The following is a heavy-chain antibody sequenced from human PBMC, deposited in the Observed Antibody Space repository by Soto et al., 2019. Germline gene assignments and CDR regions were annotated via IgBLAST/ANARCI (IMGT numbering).Heavy chain of an antibody. Sequence: GGSLRLSCAASGFTFSDAWMTWIRQAPGKGLQCVGRIKRKIDGETTDYAAPVKGRFTISRDDSKNTLYLQMNSLKVEDTAMYYCVTDRRGGMDVWGQGTTVTVSS. D-gene: IGHD3-16*01. CDR2: IKRKIDGETT. V-gene: IGHV3-15*01. CDR1: GFTFSDAW. CDR3: VTDRRGGMDV. J-gene: IGHJ6*01.